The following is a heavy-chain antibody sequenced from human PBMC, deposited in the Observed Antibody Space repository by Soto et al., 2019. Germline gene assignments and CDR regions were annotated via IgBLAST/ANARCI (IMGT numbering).Heavy chain of an antibody. D-gene: IGHD6-19*01. CDR1: GYTCTSYY. CDR3: ARDRRIAVAGKFWFDP. Sequence: GASVKVSCKASGYTCTSYYMHWVRQAPGQGLEWMGIINPSGGSTSYAQKFQRRVTMTRDTSTSTVYMELSSLRSEDTAVYYCARDRRIAVAGKFWFDPWGQGTLVTVSS. J-gene: IGHJ5*02. V-gene: IGHV1-46*01. CDR2: INPSGGST.